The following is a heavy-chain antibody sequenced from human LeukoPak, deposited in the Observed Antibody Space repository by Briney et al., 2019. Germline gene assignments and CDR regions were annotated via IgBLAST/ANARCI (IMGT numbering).Heavy chain of an antibody. CDR1: GGSISSYY. CDR3: ARDRIDPYYDNPGGFDP. CDR2: FYTSEIT. Sequence: PSETLSLTCTVSGGSISSYYWSWIRQPAGKGLEWIGRFYTSEITSYNPSLKSRVTMSVDTSKNQFSLTLSSVTAADTAVYYCARDRIDPYYDNPGGFDPWGQGTLVTVSS. V-gene: IGHV4-4*07. D-gene: IGHD3-22*01. J-gene: IGHJ5*02.